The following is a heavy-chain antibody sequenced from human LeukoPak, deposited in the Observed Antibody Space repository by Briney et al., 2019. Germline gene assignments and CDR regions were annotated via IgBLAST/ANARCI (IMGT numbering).Heavy chain of an antibody. Sequence: ASVKVSCKASGYTFTSYYMHWVRQAPGQGLEWMGIINRSDSSTTYAQRFQGRVTLTRDTTTSTVYMELNSLRAEDTAVYYCAREQGAGEYPFDYWGQGTLVTVSS. D-gene: IGHD2/OR15-2a*01. J-gene: IGHJ4*02. CDR2: INRSDSST. CDR3: AREQGAGEYPFDY. CDR1: GYTFTSYY. V-gene: IGHV1-46*01.